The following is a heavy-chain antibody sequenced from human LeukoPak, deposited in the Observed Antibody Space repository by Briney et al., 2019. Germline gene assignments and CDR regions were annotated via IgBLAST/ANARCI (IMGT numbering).Heavy chain of an antibody. CDR1: GYTFTSYG. J-gene: IGHJ4*02. V-gene: IGHV1-18*01. Sequence: ASVKVSCKASGYTFTSYGISWVRQAPGQGLEWMGWISAYNGDTNYAQKLQGRVTMTTDTSTSTAYMELRSLRSDDTAVYYCAREGRYSGSYYTDYWGQGTLVTVSS. D-gene: IGHD1-26*01. CDR3: AREGRYSGSYYTDY. CDR2: ISAYNGDT.